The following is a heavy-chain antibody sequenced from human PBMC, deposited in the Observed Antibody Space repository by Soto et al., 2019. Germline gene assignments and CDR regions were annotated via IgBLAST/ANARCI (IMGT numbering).Heavy chain of an antibody. CDR1: TGSPSSNY. D-gene: IGHD4-17*01. V-gene: IGHV4-59*01. CDR3: ARGTTGMLLTNYYQGMDV. CDR2: NHSSGST. J-gene: IGHJ6*02. Sequence: SQTMSLACIVATGSPSSNYWSWIRQPPKKGQRRMWYNHSSGSTNYDPALKRRVTISIDTSKSQGYLKLSSVTTADTAVYYCARGTTGMLLTNYYQGMDVWGQGTMVTVSS.